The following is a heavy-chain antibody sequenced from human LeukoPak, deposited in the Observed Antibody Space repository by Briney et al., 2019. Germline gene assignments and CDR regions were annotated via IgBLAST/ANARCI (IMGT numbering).Heavy chain of an antibody. J-gene: IGHJ4*02. Sequence: GESLKISCRGSGYSFTSHWIGWVRQMPGKGLEWMGIIYPGDSDTKYNPSFQGQVSISADKSISTTYRLWSSLKASDTAFYYCARRGYSGSTHFASWGQGTLVTVSS. V-gene: IGHV5-51*01. CDR1: GYSFTSHW. CDR3: ARRGYSGSTHFAS. D-gene: IGHD1-26*01. CDR2: IYPGDSDT.